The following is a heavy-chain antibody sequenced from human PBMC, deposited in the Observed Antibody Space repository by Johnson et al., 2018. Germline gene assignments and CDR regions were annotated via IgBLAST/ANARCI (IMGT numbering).Heavy chain of an antibody. Sequence: VQLVQSGGGLVQPGRSLRLTCVVSGFTFDDRAMHWIRQSPGKGLEWVSGINWNRDAIGYGDSVKGRFTVSRDNAKNSLYLQMNSPRAEDTAVYYCARTVGATSAYYYGMDVWGQGTTVTVSS. CDR3: ARTVGATSAYYYGMDV. J-gene: IGHJ6*02. CDR1: GFTFDDRA. CDR2: INWNRDAI. V-gene: IGHV3-9*01. D-gene: IGHD1-26*01.